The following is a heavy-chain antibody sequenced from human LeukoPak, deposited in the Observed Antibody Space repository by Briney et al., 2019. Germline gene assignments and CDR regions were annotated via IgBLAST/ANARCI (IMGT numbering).Heavy chain of an antibody. D-gene: IGHD3-10*01. Sequence: GASVKVSCKASGYTFTSYDINWVRQATGQWLEWMGWMNPNSGNTGYAQKFQGRVTMTRNTSISTAYMELSSLRSEDTAVYYCARGSPPNYYGSGSYLLGFDPWGQGTLVTVSS. CDR1: GYTFTSYD. CDR3: ARGSPPNYYGSGSYLLGFDP. CDR2: MNPNSGNT. J-gene: IGHJ5*02. V-gene: IGHV1-8*01.